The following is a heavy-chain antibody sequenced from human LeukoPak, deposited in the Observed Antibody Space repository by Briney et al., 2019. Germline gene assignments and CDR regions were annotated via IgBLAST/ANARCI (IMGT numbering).Heavy chain of an antibody. CDR2: IYHSGST. CDR1: GGSISSSNW. J-gene: IGHJ6*03. V-gene: IGHV4-4*02. CDR3: ARSIWNYYYYYMDV. Sequence: SETLSLTCAVSGGSISSSNWWSWVRPPPGKGLEWIGEIYHSGSTNYNPSLKSRVTISVDKSKNQFSLKLSSVTAADTAVYYCARSIWNYYYYYMDVWGKGTTVTVSS. D-gene: IGHD3-3*01.